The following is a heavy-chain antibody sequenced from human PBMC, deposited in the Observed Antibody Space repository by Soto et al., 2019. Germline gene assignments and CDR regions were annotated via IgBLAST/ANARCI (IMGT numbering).Heavy chain of an antibody. D-gene: IGHD3-10*01. Sequence: EVQLVESGGGLIQPGGSLRLSCAASGFTVSSNSMSWVRQAPGKGLEWVSVIYSGGSTYYADSVKGRFTISRDNSKNTLYLQMNSLRAEDTAVYYCARSLLWSVAGGDYYYYYGMDVWGQGTTVTVSS. CDR1: GFTVSSNS. V-gene: IGHV3-53*01. CDR3: ARSLLWSVAGGDYYYYYGMDV. J-gene: IGHJ6*02. CDR2: IYSGGST.